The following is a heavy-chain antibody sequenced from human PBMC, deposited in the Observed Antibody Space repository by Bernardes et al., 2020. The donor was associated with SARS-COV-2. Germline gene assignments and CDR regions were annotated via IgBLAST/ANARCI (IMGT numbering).Heavy chain of an antibody. D-gene: IGHD2-15*01. CDR1: GGAISRGRYY. CDR2: IHSNGDT. J-gene: IGHJ4*02. CDR3: ARGQPYASWGYYYDF. Sequence: SKTLSLTCTVSGGAISRGRYYWGWIRQPAGKGLEWLGRIHSNGDTDYNPSLGSRLTMSLDASKNQFSLRLSSVTAADTAVYFCARGQPYASWGYYYDFWGQGTLVTVSS. V-gene: IGHV4-61*02.